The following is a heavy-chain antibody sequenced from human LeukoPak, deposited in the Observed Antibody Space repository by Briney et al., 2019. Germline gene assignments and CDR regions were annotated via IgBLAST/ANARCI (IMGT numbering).Heavy chain of an antibody. CDR1: GYTFTCYY. CDR2: INPNSGGT. Sequence: ASVKVSCKASGYTFTCYYMHWVRQAPGQGLEWMGWINPNSGGTNYAQKFQGRVTMTRDTSISTAYMELSRLRSDDTAVYYCARDLNPVIAARPDAFDIWGQGTMVTVSS. V-gene: IGHV1-2*02. J-gene: IGHJ3*02. CDR3: ARDLNPVIAARPDAFDI. D-gene: IGHD6-6*01.